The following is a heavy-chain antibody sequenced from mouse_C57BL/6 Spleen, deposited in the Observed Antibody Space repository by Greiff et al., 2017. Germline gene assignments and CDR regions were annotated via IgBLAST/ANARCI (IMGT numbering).Heavy chain of an antibody. D-gene: IGHD1-1*01. CDR2: IDPEDGET. CDR3: ARGAYGSSSHWYFDV. J-gene: IGHJ1*03. Sequence: VQLKESGAELVKPGASVKLSCTASGFNIKDYYMHWVKQRTEQGLEWIGRIDPEDGETKYAPKFQGKATITADTSSNTAYLQLSSLTSEDTAVYYCARGAYGSSSHWYFDVWGTGTTVTVSS. CDR1: GFNIKDYY. V-gene: IGHV14-2*01.